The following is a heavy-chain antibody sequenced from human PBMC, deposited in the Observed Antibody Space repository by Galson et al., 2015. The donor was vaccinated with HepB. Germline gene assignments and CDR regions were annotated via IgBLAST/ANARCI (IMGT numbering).Heavy chain of an antibody. Sequence: SVKVSCKASGYTFTSYGISWVRQAPGQGLEWMGWISAYNGNTNYAQKLQGRVTMTTDTSTSTAYMELRSLRSDDTAVYYCARDPGPGAYSGSYEGDAFDIWGQGTMVTVSS. J-gene: IGHJ3*02. CDR3: ARDPGPGAYSGSYEGDAFDI. V-gene: IGHV1-18*01. CDR2: ISAYNGNT. CDR1: GYTFTSYG. D-gene: IGHD1-26*01.